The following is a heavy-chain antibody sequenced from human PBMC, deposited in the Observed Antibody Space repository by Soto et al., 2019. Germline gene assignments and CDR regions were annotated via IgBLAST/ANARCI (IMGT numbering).Heavy chain of an antibody. D-gene: IGHD3-22*01. Sequence: GGSLRLSCAASGFTFSSCGMHWVRQAPGKGLEWVAVIWYDGSNKYYADSVKGRFTISRDNSKNTLYLQMNSLRAEDTAVYYCARDRYYYDSSGYPTHDAFDIWGQGTMVTVSS. CDR2: IWYDGSNK. CDR3: ARDRYYYDSSGYPTHDAFDI. J-gene: IGHJ3*02. CDR1: GFTFSSCG. V-gene: IGHV3-33*01.